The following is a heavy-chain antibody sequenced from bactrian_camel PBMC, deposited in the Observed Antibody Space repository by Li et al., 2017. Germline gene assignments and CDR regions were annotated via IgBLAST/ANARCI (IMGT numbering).Heavy chain of an antibody. D-gene: IGHD2*01. V-gene: IGHV3S53*01. CDR1: GNTYTSSC. J-gene: IGHJ4*01. CDR3: AANFGPYCSGPYLARRANF. CDR2: IDSDGTT. Sequence: HVQLVESGGGSVQAGGSLRLSCAASGNTYTSSCMAWFRQAPGKERERVARIDSDGTTLYADSVKGRFTISKDKGRNTLVLQMNSLKPDDTAMYYCAANFGPYCSGPYLARRANFWGQGTQVTVS.